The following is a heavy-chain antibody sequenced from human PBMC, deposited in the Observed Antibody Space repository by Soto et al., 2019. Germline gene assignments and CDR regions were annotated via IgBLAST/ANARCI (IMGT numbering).Heavy chain of an antibody. CDR2: IYHSGST. CDR3: AREGSSGYYRGFDP. D-gene: IGHD3-22*01. Sequence: SETLSLTXAVSGGSISSGGYSWSWIRQPPGKGLEWIGYIYHSGSTYYNPSLKSRVTISVDRSKNQFSLKLSSVTAADTAVYYCAREGSSGYYRGFDPWGQGTLVTVSS. CDR1: GGSISSGGYS. J-gene: IGHJ5*02. V-gene: IGHV4-30-2*01.